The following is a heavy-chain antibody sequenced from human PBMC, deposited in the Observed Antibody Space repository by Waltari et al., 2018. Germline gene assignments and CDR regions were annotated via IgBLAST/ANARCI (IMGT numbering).Heavy chain of an antibody. D-gene: IGHD3-10*01. Sequence: EVQLEESGGGLVAPGGSLRLPCQDSAFRFSAYTRNGVRQAPGKGLEWVSYISGSGSYTQYADSGKGRFTISRDNARNSLLLQMHSLRVEDTAVYYCARARGGDFYYGMDVWGQGTTVTVSS. CDR1: AFRFSAYT. V-gene: IGHV3-21*02. CDR3: ARARGGDFYYGMDV. CDR2: ISGSGSYT. J-gene: IGHJ6*02.